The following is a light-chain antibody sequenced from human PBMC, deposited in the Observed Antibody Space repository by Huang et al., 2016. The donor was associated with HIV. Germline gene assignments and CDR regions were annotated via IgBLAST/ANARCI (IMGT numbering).Light chain of an antibody. CDR1: PRVSNIY. V-gene: IGKV3-20*01. CDR3: HQYGSLPRT. J-gene: IGKJ1*01. Sequence: EIELTQSPGTLSLSPGERDTPSCRASPRVSNIYLAWYQQKPGQAPRLLIDGASSRATDLPDRFSGSGSGTDFTLTISRLEPEDFAVYFCHQYGSLPRTFGQGTKVEI. CDR2: GAS.